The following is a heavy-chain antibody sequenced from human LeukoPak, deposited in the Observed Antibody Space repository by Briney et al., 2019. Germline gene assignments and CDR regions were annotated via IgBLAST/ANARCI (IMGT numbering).Heavy chain of an antibody. CDR1: GGSFSGYY. Sequence: PSETLSLTXAVYGGSFSGYYWSWIRQPPGKGVEWIGEINHSGSTNYNPSLKSRVTISVDTSKNQFSLKLSSVTAADTAVYYCARGDFWSGPDYWGQGTLVTVSS. CDR3: ARGDFWSGPDY. V-gene: IGHV4-34*01. J-gene: IGHJ4*02. D-gene: IGHD3-3*01. CDR2: INHSGST.